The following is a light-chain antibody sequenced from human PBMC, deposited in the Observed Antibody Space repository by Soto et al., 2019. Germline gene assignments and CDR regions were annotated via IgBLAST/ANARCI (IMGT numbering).Light chain of an antibody. CDR3: QQYGSSPPFT. V-gene: IGKV3-20*01. Sequence: DIVLTQSPGTLSLSPGERATLSCRASHSLTNTYVACYQQKPGQAPRLLIYAASSRATDIPGRLSGSGSETDFTLTISRLEPEDFAVYYCQQYGSSPPFTFGGGTNVEIK. CDR2: AAS. J-gene: IGKJ4*01. CDR1: HSLTNTY.